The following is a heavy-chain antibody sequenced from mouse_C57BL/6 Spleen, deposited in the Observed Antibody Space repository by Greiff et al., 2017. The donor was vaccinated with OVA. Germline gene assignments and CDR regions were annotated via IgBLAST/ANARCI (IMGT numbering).Heavy chain of an antibody. J-gene: IGHJ3*01. CDR2: INPNNGGA. Sequence: EVQLQQSGPELVKPGASVKISCKASGYTFTDYYMNWVKQSHGKSLEWIGDINPNNGGASYNQKFKGKATLTVDKSSSTAFMELRSLTSEDSAVYNCARGVDSSGSSWFAYWGQGTLVTVSA. CDR3: ARGVDSSGSSWFAY. V-gene: IGHV1-26*01. D-gene: IGHD3-2*02. CDR1: GYTFTDYY.